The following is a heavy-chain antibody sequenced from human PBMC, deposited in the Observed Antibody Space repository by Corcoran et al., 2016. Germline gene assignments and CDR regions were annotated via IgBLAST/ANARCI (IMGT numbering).Heavy chain of an antibody. CDR2: IYHSGST. V-gene: IGHV4-38-2*02. J-gene: IGHJ2*01. CDR1: GYSISSGYY. Sequence: QVQLQESGPGLVKPSETLSLTCTVSGYSISSGYYWGWIRQPPGKGLEWIGSIYHSGSTYYNPSLKSRVTISVDTSKNQFSLKLSSVTAADTAVYYCARAAHIPMVRGVIIPGYFDLWGRGTLVTVSS. D-gene: IGHD3-10*01. CDR3: ARAAHIPMVRGVIIPGYFDL.